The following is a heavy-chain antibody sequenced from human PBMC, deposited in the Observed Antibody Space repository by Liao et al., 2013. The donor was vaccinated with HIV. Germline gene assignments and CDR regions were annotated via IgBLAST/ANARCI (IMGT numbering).Heavy chain of an antibody. CDR3: ARGLFSFDY. Sequence: QLQLQESGPRLVKPSETLSLTCTVSGGSISRSNYYWGWIRQSPGKGLEWIGSIYSGGSTYYNPSLKSPVTISIDTSNSQFSLSLRSVTAADTAVYFCARGLFSFDYWGQGILVTVSS. D-gene: IGHD2/OR15-2a*01. CDR2: IYSGGST. V-gene: IGHV4-39*07. CDR1: GGSISRSNYY. J-gene: IGHJ4*02.